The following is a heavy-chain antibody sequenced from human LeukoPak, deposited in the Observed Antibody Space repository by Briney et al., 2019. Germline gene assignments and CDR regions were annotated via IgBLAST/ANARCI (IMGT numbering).Heavy chain of an antibody. CDR1: GYTFTTYK. D-gene: IGHD6-13*01. CDR3: ARERYSNRWQSDFDY. V-gene: IGHV1-2*02. J-gene: IGHJ4*02. CDR2: INPNSGDT. Sequence: AVKVSCKASGYTFTTYKINWVRQAPGQALEWIGWINPNSGDTNYAQKSQGRVTMTRNTSISTVYMELSSLRSDDTAAYWCARERYSNRWQSDFDYWGQGTLVTVSS.